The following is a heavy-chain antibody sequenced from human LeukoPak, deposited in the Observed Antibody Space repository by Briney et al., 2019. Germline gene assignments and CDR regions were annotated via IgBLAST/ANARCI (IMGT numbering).Heavy chain of an antibody. CDR2: IIPIFGTA. V-gene: IGHV1-69*06. CDR3: ARGRPTTSIAAAGVNWFDP. J-gene: IGHJ5*02. Sequence: ASVKVSCKASGGTSSSYAISWVRQAPGQGLEWMGGIIPIFGTANYAQKFQGRVTITADKSTSTAYMELSSLRSEDTAVYYCARGRPTTSIAAAGVNWFDPWGQGTLVTVSS. CDR1: GGTSSSYA. D-gene: IGHD6-13*01.